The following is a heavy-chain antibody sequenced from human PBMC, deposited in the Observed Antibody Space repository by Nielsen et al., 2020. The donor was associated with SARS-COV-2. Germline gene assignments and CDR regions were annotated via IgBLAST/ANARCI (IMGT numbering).Heavy chain of an antibody. V-gene: IGHV4-59*01. CDR1: GGSISNYY. D-gene: IGHD3-22*01. J-gene: IGHJ6*03. CDR2: IYYSGST. CDR3: ARNGDYDSSGYYYYYYMDV. Sequence: SETLSLTCTVSGGSISNYYWSWVRQPPGKGLEWIGYIYYSGSTNYNPSLKSRGTISVDTSKNQFSLKLSSVTAADTAVYYCARNGDYDSSGYYYYYYMDVWGKGTTVTVSS.